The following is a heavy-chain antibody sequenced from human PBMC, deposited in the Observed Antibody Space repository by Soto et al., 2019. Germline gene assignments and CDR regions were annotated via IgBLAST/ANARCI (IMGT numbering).Heavy chain of an antibody. D-gene: IGHD7-27*01. CDR1: GFTFSSYT. V-gene: IGHV3-21*01. Sequence: EVQLLESGGALVNPGGSLGLSFSASGFTFSSYTMDGVRKAPGKGLEWVASINPNSRYMFYADSVRGRFTIFRDYAKNSLHLQMNGLGVEDTGVYYCARHETRLTGDGFDIWGQGTLVTVSS. J-gene: IGHJ3*02. CDR2: INPNSRYM. CDR3: ARHETRLTGDGFDI.